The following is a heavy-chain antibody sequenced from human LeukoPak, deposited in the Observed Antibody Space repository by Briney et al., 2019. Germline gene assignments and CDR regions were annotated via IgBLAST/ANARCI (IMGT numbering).Heavy chain of an antibody. V-gene: IGHV4-59*08. J-gene: IGHJ4*02. CDR3: ARQFEF. CDR1: GGSLSSYY. CDR2: IYSSGSI. Sequence: PSETLFLTCTVFGGSLSSYYWVWVRQPPGKGLEWIGLIYSSGSIKYNPSLKSRLTISLDTSKNQISLKLTSVTAADTAIYYCARQFEFWGQGTMVTVSS.